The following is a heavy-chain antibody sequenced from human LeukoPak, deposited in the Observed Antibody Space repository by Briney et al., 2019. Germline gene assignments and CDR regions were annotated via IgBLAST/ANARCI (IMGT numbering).Heavy chain of an antibody. V-gene: IGHV1-46*01. Sequence: ASVKVSCKASGYTFTSYYMHWVRQAPGQGLERMGIINPSGGSTSYAQKFQGRVTMTRDTSTSTVYMELSSLRSEDTAVYYCARARYYYDSSGYLFDYWGQGTLVTVSS. CDR3: ARARYYYDSSGYLFDY. J-gene: IGHJ4*02. D-gene: IGHD3-22*01. CDR1: GYTFTSYY. CDR2: INPSGGST.